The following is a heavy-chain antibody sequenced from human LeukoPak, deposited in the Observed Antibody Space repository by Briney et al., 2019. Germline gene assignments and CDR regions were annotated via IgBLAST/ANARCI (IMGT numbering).Heavy chain of an antibody. CDR1: GVSISSYH. CDR2: IYNSGST. J-gene: IGHJ4*02. Sequence: PSETLSLTCTVSGVSISSYHWSWIRQPPVKGLEWIGYIYNSGSTNYNPSLKSRVTISVDTSKNQVSLKLSSVTAADTAVYYCARGYSYGKVDYWGQGTLVTVSS. CDR3: ARGYSYGKVDY. D-gene: IGHD5-18*01. V-gene: IGHV4-59*01.